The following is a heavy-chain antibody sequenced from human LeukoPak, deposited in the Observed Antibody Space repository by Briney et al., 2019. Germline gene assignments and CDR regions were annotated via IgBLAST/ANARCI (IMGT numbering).Heavy chain of an antibody. CDR2: ISSSGTTI. J-gene: IGHJ6*03. CDR3: ARDGSFYYYYYIDA. V-gene: IGHV3-48*03. CDR1: GFTFSSYE. Sequence: GGSLRLSCAASGFTFSSYEMDWVRQAPGKGLEWVSYISSSGTTIKYADSVKGRFTISRDNAKNSLYLQMNRLRAGDTAVYYCARDGSFYYYYYIDAWGKGTTVTISS.